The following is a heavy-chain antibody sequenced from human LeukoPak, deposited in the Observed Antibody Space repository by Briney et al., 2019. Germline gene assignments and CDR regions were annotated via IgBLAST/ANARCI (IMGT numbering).Heavy chain of an antibody. CDR1: GFTFSSYA. CDR3: ARDRGIAVAGTRDDAFDI. CDR2: ISGSSGST. J-gene: IGHJ3*02. V-gene: IGHV3-23*01. D-gene: IGHD6-19*01. Sequence: PGGSLRLSCAASGFTFSSYAMSWVRQAPGKGLEWVSVISGSSGSTFYTDSVKGRFTISRDNSKNTLYLQMNSLRAEDTAVFYCARDRGIAVAGTRDDAFDIWGQGTMVTVSS.